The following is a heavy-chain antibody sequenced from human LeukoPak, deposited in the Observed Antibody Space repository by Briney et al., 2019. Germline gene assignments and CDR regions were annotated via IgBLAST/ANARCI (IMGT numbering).Heavy chain of an antibody. Sequence: GGSLRLSCAASGFTFSSCGMSWVRQAPGKGLEWVSTISASGYNTYYAGSVQGRFTISRDNSKNTLYLQMNSLRVEDAALYYCAKNIGGLDYWGQGTLVTVSS. D-gene: IGHD2/OR15-2a*01. CDR1: GFTFSSCG. V-gene: IGHV3-23*01. CDR3: AKNIGGLDY. CDR2: ISASGYNT. J-gene: IGHJ4*02.